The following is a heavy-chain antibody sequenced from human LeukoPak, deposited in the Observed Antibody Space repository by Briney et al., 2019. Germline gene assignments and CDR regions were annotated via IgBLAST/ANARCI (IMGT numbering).Heavy chain of an antibody. CDR1: GFAFGTYA. D-gene: IGHD5-18*01. Sequence: GGSLRLSCAASGFAFGTYAMNWVRQAPGRGLEWVSSITGSSDRSYSADSVKGRFTISRDNSKNTLYLQMNSLRAEDTAVYYCAKEWDRYGFDGLDYWGQGTLVTVSS. J-gene: IGHJ4*02. CDR3: AKEWDRYGFDGLDY. V-gene: IGHV3-23*01. CDR2: ITGSSDRS.